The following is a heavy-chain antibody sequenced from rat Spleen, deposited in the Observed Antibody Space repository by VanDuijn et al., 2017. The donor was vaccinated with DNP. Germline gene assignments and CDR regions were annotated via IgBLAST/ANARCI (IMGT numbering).Heavy chain of an antibody. CDR1: GFTFSNYG. V-gene: IGHV5-27*01. CDR2: ISTSGGST. Sequence: EVELVESGGGLVQPGRSMKLSCAASGFTFSNYGMAWVRQAPTKGLEWVASISTSGGSTYYRDSVKGRFTISRDNAKSTLYLQMDSLRSEDTATYYCTTGDSSPFDYWGQGVMVTVSS. J-gene: IGHJ2*01. D-gene: IGHD1-2*01. CDR3: TTGDSSPFDY.